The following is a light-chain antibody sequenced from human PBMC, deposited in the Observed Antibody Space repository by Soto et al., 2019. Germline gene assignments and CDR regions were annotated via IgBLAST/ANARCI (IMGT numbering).Light chain of an antibody. V-gene: IGKV1-5*03. CDR2: RAS. J-gene: IGKJ5*01. Sequence: IQLPQSPSTLSASVGDRVTITCRASQSISNWLAWYQQKPGKAPKLLIYRASALERGVPSRFTGSGSGTEFTLTISSLQPDDFAIYFCQQYNTDSHTFGQGTRLENK. CDR3: QQYNTDSHT. CDR1: QSISNW.